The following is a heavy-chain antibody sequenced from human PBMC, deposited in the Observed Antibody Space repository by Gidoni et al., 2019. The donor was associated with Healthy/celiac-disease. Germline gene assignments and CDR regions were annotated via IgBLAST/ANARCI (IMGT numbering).Heavy chain of an antibody. CDR3: ARAMRTPPPCYFDY. CDR2: IYHSGST. Sequence: QVQLQESGPGLVKPSGTLSLTSAVSGASISSSNRWSWVRQPPGKGLEWIGEIYHSGSTNYNPSLKSRVTISVDKSKNQFSLKLSSVTAADTAVYYCARAMRTPPPCYFDYWGQGTLVTVSS. J-gene: IGHJ4*02. CDR1: GASISSSNR. V-gene: IGHV4-4*02.